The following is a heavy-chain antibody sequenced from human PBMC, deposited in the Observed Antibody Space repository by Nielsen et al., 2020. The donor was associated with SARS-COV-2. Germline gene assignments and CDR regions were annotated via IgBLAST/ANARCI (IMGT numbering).Heavy chain of an antibody. D-gene: IGHD7-27*01. Sequence: SETLSLTCTVSGGSISSYYWSWIRQPPGKGLEWIGYIYYSGSTNYNPSLKSRVTISVDTSKNQFSLKLSSVTAADTAVYYCARLGNTAFDIWGQGTVVTVSS. CDR2: IYYSGST. CDR1: GGSISSYY. J-gene: IGHJ3*02. CDR3: ARLGNTAFDI. V-gene: IGHV4-59*08.